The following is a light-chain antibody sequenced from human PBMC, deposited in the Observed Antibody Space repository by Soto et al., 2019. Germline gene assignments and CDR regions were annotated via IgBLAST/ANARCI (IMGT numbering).Light chain of an antibody. CDR3: SSFTTTRTYV. V-gene: IGLV2-14*01. CDR2: EVN. J-gene: IGLJ1*01. Sequence: QSALTQPASVSASPGQSVTISCTGTSSDVGGYNSVSWYQQHPGKAPKLMIYEVNNRPSGISNRFSGSKSGNTASLAISGLQAEDGADYYCSSFTTTRTYVFGTGTKLTVL. CDR1: SSDVGGYNS.